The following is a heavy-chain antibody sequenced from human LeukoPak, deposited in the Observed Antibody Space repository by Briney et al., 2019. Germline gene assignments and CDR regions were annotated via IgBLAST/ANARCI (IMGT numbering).Heavy chain of an antibody. Sequence: GGSLRLSCVVSGFTFSSYNMNWVRQAPGKGLEWVSSISGSSSYIYYADSVKGRFSISRDNAKNSLYLQMNSLRAEDTAVYYCARDLLGWELHYFDYWGQGTLVTVSS. J-gene: IGHJ4*02. CDR3: ARDLLGWELHYFDY. CDR1: GFTFSSYN. D-gene: IGHD1-26*01. CDR2: ISGSSSYI. V-gene: IGHV3-21*01.